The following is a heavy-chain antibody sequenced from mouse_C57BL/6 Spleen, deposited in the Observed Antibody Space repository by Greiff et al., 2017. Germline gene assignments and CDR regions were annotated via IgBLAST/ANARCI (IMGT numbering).Heavy chain of an antibody. Sequence: DVMLVESGEGLVKPGGSLKLSCAASGFTFSSYAMSWVRQTPEKRLEWVAYISSGGDYIYYADTVKGRFTISRDNARNTLYLQMSSLKSEDTAMYYCTRALGTTYYYAMDYWGQGTSVTVSS. V-gene: IGHV5-9-1*02. CDR2: ISSGGDYI. CDR3: TRALGTTYYYAMDY. D-gene: IGHD5-5*01. J-gene: IGHJ4*01. CDR1: GFTFSSYA.